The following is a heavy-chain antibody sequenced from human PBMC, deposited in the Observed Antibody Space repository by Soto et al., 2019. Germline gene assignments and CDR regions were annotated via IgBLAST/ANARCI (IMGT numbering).Heavy chain of an antibody. J-gene: IGHJ4*02. CDR3: ARGRRGYSSSWYDY. D-gene: IGHD6-13*01. CDR1: TGSFSGYS. CDR2: INHSGST. V-gene: IGHV4-34*01. Sequence: QVQLQQWGAGLLKPSETLSLTCAVYTGSFSGYSWSWIRQPPGKGLEWIGEINHSGSTNYNPSLTRRVTISVDTSKNQFSLKLSSVTAADTDVYYCARGRRGYSSSWYDYWGQGTLVTVSS.